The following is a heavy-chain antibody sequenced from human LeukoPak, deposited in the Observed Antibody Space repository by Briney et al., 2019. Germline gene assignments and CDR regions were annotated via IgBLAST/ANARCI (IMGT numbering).Heavy chain of an antibody. CDR1: GYTLTELS. CDR2: FDPEDGET. CDR3: ARGADFWSGYSPLDSPFDY. D-gene: IGHD3-3*01. Sequence: ASVKVSCKVSGYTLTELSMHWVRQAPGKGLEWMGGFDPEDGETIYAQKFQGRVTMTEDTSTDTAYMELSSLRSEDTAVYYCARGADFWSGYSPLDSPFDYWGQGTLVTVSS. J-gene: IGHJ4*02. V-gene: IGHV1-24*01.